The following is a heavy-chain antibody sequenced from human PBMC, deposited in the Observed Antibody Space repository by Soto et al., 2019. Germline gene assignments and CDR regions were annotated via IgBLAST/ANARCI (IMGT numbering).Heavy chain of an antibody. J-gene: IGHJ4*02. Sequence: QVQLVESGGGVVQPGRSLRLSCAASGFTFSAYGMHWVRQAPGKGLEWVALISYDGGSMYYADSLRGRFTISRDNSKDRLYLQMSGLRHHDTAVYFCAKDWVYCSGCSCRVFDSWGQGTLVTVSS. CDR3: AKDWVYCSGCSCRVFDS. V-gene: IGHV3-30*18. CDR1: GFTFSAYG. D-gene: IGHD2-15*01. CDR2: ISYDGGSM.